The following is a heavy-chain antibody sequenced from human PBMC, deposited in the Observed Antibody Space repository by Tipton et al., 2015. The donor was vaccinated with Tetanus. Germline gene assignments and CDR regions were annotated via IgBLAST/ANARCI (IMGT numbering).Heavy chain of an antibody. Sequence: AASGFTFSSYEMNWVRQAPGKGLEWVSYISSSGSTIYYADSVRGRFTVSRDNAKNSLYLQMNSLRAEDTAVYYCAREPLGAIPGYWGQGTLVPVSS. CDR2: ISSSGSTI. CDR1: GFTFSSYE. CDR3: AREPLGAIPGY. V-gene: IGHV3-48*03. D-gene: IGHD4/OR15-4a*01. J-gene: IGHJ4*02.